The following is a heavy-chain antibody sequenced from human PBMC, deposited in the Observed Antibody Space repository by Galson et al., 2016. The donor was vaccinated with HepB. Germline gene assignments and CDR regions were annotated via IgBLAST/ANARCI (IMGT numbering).Heavy chain of an antibody. D-gene: IGHD2-21*01. V-gene: IGHV3-21*06. CDR3: AREVAYNFGGPRPNYGMDV. J-gene: IGHJ6*02. CDR2: ISTSGNYI. CDR1: GFTFSNCI. Sequence: SLRLSCAASGFTFSNCIMNWVRQAPGKGLEWVSSISTSGNYIFYVDSVKGRFTISRDNVKNSLFLQMNSLRAEDTAVYYCAREVAYNFGGPRPNYGMDVWGQGTTVTVSS.